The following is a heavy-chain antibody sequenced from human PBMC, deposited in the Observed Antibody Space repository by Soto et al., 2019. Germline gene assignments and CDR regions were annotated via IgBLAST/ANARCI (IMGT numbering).Heavy chain of an antibody. CDR3: ARGATVTQFDY. Sequence: SSETLSLTCTVSGVSVSSGSFYWAWIRQPPGKGPEWIGFGSYSGTTNYKPSLKSRVTISVDTSRSQISLKVSSLTAADTAVYYCARGATVTQFDYWGRGTLVTVSS. J-gene: IGHJ4*02. V-gene: IGHV4-61*01. CDR1: GVSVSSGSFY. CDR2: GSYSGTT. D-gene: IGHD4-17*01.